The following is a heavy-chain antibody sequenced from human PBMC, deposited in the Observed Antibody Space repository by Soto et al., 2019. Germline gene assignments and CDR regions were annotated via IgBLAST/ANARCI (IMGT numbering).Heavy chain of an antibody. CDR3: ATIAARPD. J-gene: IGHJ4*02. D-gene: IGHD6-6*01. V-gene: IGHV3-23*01. CDR2: MGGSGRST. CDR1: GFTFSSYA. Sequence: TGGSLRLCCAASGFTFSSYAMTWVRQAPGKGLEWVSSMGGSGRSTYYTDSVKGRFTISRDNSKSTLYLQMNSLRAEDTAVYYCATIAARPDWGQGTLVTVS.